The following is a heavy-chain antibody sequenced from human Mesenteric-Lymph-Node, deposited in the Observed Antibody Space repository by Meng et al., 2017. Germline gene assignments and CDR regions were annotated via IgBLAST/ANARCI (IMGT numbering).Heavy chain of an antibody. CDR2: TYYRSKWYN. Sequence: SETLSLTCAISGDSFSSNSAAWNWIRQSPSRGLEWLGRTYYRSKWYNDYAVSVKSRITINPDTSKNQFSLQLNSVTPEDTAVYYFARAIAVAGRGSWYFDLWGRGTLVTVSS. V-gene: IGHV6-1*01. CDR1: GDSFSSNSAA. CDR3: ARAIAVAGRGSWYFDL. J-gene: IGHJ2*01. D-gene: IGHD6-19*01.